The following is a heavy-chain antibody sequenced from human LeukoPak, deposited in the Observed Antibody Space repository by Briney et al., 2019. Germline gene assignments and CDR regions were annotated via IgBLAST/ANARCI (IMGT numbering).Heavy chain of an antibody. V-gene: IGHV4-39*01. CDR1: GGSISSSSYS. J-gene: IGHJ4*02. D-gene: IGHD3-22*01. CDR3: ARGPRGSITMIVVAGPSFDY. Sequence: SETLSLTCTVSGGSISSSSYSWGWIRQPPGKGLEWIGSIYYSGSTYYNPSLKSRVTISVDTSKNQFSLKLSSVTAADTAVYYCARGPRGSITMIVVAGPSFDYWGQGTLVTVSS. CDR2: IYYSGST.